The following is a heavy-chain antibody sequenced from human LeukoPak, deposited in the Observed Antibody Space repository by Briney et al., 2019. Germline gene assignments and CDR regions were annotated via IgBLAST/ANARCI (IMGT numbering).Heavy chain of an antibody. D-gene: IGHD5-24*01. Sequence: APVRVSCRASGYTFSGYAIHWVRQAPGQRFEWMGWINAGNGHTKYSQNFQGRVTITGDSSANLVYMDLSSLTSEDTAVYYCARGIWSATRVDYYLDNWGQGTLVTVSS. V-gene: IGHV1-3*01. J-gene: IGHJ4*02. CDR3: ARGIWSATRVDYYLDN. CDR1: GYTFSGYA. CDR2: INAGNGHT.